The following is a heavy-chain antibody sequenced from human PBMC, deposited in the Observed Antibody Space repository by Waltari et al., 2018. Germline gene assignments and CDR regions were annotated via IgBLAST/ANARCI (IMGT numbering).Heavy chain of an antibody. J-gene: IGHJ3*02. CDR1: GFTFSIYG. V-gene: IGHV3-33*06. CDR3: AKDDNWNDGDAFDI. D-gene: IGHD1-20*01. Sequence: QVQLVESGGGVVQPGRSLRLSCAAPGFTFSIYGMHWVRQAPGKGLEWVAVIWYDGSNKYYADSVKGRFTISRDNSKNTLYLQMNSLRAEDTAVYYCAKDDNWNDGDAFDIWGQGTMVTVSS. CDR2: IWYDGSNK.